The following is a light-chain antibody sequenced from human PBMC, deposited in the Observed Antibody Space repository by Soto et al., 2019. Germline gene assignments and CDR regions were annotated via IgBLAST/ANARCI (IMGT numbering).Light chain of an antibody. CDR1: QGISTY. V-gene: IGKV1-39*01. J-gene: IGKJ4*01. CDR2: DAS. Sequence: DIQMTQSPSSLSASVGDRVTITCRASQGISTYLNCYQQKPGKAPKLLIYDASSLESGVPSRFSGSGSGTDFTLTIRSLQPEDFATYYCQQGASFPRTFGGGTKVDIK. CDR3: QQGASFPRT.